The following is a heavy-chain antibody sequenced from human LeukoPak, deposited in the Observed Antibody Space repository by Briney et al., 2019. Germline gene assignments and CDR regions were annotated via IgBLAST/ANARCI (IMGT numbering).Heavy chain of an antibody. CDR1: GFTFSSYG. V-gene: IGHV3-33*01. Sequence: PGRSLRLSRAASGFTFSSYGMHWVRQAPGKGLEWVAVIWYDGSNKYYADSVKGRFTISRDNSKNTLYLQMNSLRAEDTAVYYCARGLNNWNYGSAFDIWGQGTMVTVSS. J-gene: IGHJ3*02. D-gene: IGHD1-7*01. CDR3: ARGLNNWNYGSAFDI. CDR2: IWYDGSNK.